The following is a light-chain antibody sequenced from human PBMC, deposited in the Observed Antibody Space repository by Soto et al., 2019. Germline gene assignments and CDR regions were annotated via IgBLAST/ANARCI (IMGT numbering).Light chain of an antibody. CDR1: QSVNNN. CDR2: DTS. CDR3: KPYNDRPPLS. Sequence: EVVMTQSPALLSVSPRERVTLSCRASQSVNNNLAWYQQQPGQAPRLLIYDTSSRATGVPARFSGSGSRTEFPPTITRLKAEDFAVYYCKPYNDRPPLSFGGGTTVEI. V-gene: IGKV3-15*01. J-gene: IGKJ4*01.